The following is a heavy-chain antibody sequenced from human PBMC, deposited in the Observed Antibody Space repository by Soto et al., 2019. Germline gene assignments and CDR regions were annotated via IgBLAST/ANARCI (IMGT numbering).Heavy chain of an antibody. CDR2: IYPGDSDT. CDR3: ARHSRGYYDSGSYYSRIIDV. D-gene: IGHD3-10*01. CDR1: GYIFTSCL. Sequence: GESLKICNKGSGYIFTSCLIGWVRQLPEKGLEWMGIIYPGDSDTRYSPSFQGQVTISADKSISTAYLQWSSRKASDTAMYYCARHSRGYYDSGSYYSRIIDVWGKGTTVTVSS. J-gene: IGHJ6*04. V-gene: IGHV5-51*01.